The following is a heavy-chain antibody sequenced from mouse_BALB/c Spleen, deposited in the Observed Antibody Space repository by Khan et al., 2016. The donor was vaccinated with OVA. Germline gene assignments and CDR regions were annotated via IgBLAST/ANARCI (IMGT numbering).Heavy chain of an antibody. CDR1: GFSLSRYN. Sequence: VQLQQPGPGLVAPSQSLSITCTVSGFSLSRYNIHWVRQPPGKGLEWLGMIWGGGGTDYNSTLKSRLSISKDNSKSQVFLKMNSLQTDDSAMYYWARAYYRYDGYYAMDYWGQGTSVTVSS. V-gene: IGHV2-6-4*01. D-gene: IGHD2-14*01. CDR2: IWGGGGT. CDR3: ARAYYRYDGYYAMDY. J-gene: IGHJ4*01.